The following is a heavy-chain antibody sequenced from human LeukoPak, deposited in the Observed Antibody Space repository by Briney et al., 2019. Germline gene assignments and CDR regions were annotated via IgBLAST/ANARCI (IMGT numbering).Heavy chain of an antibody. CDR2: INPNNGGT. J-gene: IGHJ4*02. V-gene: IGHV1-2*06. D-gene: IGHD1-26*01. CDR3: TRESGSYHGNDY. CDR1: GYTFTGYY. Sequence: ASVTVSCKASGYTFTGYYMHWVRQAPGQGLEWMGRINPNNGGTNYAQKFQGRVTMTGDASISTAYMELSSLRSDDTAAYYCTRESGSYHGNDYWGQGTLVTVSS.